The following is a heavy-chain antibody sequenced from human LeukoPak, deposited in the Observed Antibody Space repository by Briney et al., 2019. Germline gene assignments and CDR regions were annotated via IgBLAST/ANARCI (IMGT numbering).Heavy chain of an antibody. CDR3: ARDRGWLTSDY. CDR1: GFTFSTYW. D-gene: IGHD3-10*01. CDR2: IKEDGSEK. J-gene: IGHJ4*02. V-gene: IGHV3-7*03. Sequence: GGSLRLSCAASGFTFSTYWMGWVRQAPGKGLEWLGNIKEDGSEKYYVDFVKGRFTISRDNAKNSLSRQMNSLRVEDTAVYYCARDRGWLTSDYWGQGTLVTVSS.